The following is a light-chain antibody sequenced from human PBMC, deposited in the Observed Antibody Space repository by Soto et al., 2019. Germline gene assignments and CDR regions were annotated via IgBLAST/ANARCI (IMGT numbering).Light chain of an antibody. CDR3: ASYTSTFTLV. CDR2: EVN. V-gene: IGLV2-14*01. Sequence: QSVLTQPASVSGSPGQSITISCTGTSSDVGLYDYVSWYQHHPGKAPKLIIYEVNNRPSGISSRFSASKSGSTASLTISGLQAEDEGLYYCASYTSTFTLVFGGGTKLTVL. CDR1: SSDVGLYDY. J-gene: IGLJ2*01.